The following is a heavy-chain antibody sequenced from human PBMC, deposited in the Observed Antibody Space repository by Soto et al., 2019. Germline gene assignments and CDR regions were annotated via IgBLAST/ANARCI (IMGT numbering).Heavy chain of an antibody. J-gene: IGHJ4*02. CDR1: DLKFGDAG. D-gene: IGHD3-22*01. CDR3: TTDLYYYDSSDL. Sequence: PGGPKRLSCSAADLKFGDAGGNWVSQEQGKGLEWVGRIKSKTDGGTTDYAAPVKGRFTISRDDSKNTLYLQMNSLKTEDTAVYYCTTDLYYYDSSDLWGQGTLVTVSS. CDR2: IKSKTDGGTT. V-gene: IGHV3-15*07.